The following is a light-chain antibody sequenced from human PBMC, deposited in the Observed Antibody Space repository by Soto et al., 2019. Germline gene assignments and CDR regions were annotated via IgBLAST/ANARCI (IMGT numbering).Light chain of an antibody. CDR3: QQYNNLPPDT. Sequence: EIILTQSPASLSVSPGERATLSCRASQSVNNNLAWYQQKPGQAPRLLLYGASTRATGIPGRFRCSGSGTEFTLTITSLQSEDVAVYFCQQYNNLPPDTFGQGTKLEIK. CDR2: GAS. J-gene: IGKJ2*01. V-gene: IGKV3-15*01. CDR1: QSVNNN.